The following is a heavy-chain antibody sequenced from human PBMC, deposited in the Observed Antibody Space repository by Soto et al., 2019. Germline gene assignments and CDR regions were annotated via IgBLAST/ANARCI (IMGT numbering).Heavy chain of an antibody. D-gene: IGHD3-10*01. Sequence: QVQLVESGGGVVQPGRSLRLSCAASGFTFSSYAMHWVRQAPGKGLEWVAVISYDGSNKYYADSVKGRFTISRDNSKNTLYLQMNSLRAEDTAVYYCARTSYPPPTRDGVSLWFGELSLGMDVWGQGTTVTVSS. CDR3: ARTSYPPPTRDGVSLWFGELSLGMDV. CDR1: GFTFSSYA. J-gene: IGHJ6*02. V-gene: IGHV3-30-3*01. CDR2: ISYDGSNK.